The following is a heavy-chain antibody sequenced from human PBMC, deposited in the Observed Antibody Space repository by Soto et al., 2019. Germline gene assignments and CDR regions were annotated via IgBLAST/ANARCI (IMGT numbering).Heavy chain of an antibody. CDR3: SRDLGGLNFDY. CDR1: GYTFTSYA. D-gene: IGHD3-16*01. Sequence: QVQLVQSGAEVKKPGASVKVSCKASGYTFTSYAMHWVRQAPGQRLERMGWINAGNGNTKYSQKFQGRVTITRDTSASTAYMELSSLRSEDTAVYYCSRDLGGLNFDYWGEGTLVTVSS. J-gene: IGHJ4*02. V-gene: IGHV1-3*01. CDR2: INAGNGNT.